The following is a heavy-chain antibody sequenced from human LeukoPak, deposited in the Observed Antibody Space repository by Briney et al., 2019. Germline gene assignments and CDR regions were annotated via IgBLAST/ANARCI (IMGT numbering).Heavy chain of an antibody. CDR1: GFTVSSSY. CDR3: AKDRGVWAFDI. V-gene: IGHV3-53*05. CDR2: IYSGGIT. Sequence: GGSLRLSCAVSGFTVSSSYMSWVRQAPGKGLEWVSVIYSGGITYYADSVKGRFTISRDNSKNTLDLQMNSLRAEDTAVYYCAKDRGVWAFDIWGQGTMVTVSS. J-gene: IGHJ3*02. D-gene: IGHD3-10*01.